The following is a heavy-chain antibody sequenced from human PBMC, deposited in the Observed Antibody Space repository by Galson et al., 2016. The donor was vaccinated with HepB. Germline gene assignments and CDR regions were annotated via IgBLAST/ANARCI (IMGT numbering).Heavy chain of an antibody. CDR3: ASKEWTSKSHYFYGLDV. V-gene: IGHV4-4*01. Sequence: SLRLSCAASGFTFSSYAMSWVRQSPGKGLEWIGEAYHTGTTNYHPSLRRRVTISVDKSKNQFALRLASVTAADPAVYFCASKEWTSKSHYFYGLDVWGQGTTVIVSS. CDR2: AYHTGTT. CDR1: GFTFSSYAM. J-gene: IGHJ6*01. D-gene: IGHD3-3*01.